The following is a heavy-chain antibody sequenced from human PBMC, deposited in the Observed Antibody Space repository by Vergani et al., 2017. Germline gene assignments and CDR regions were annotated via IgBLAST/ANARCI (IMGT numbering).Heavy chain of an antibody. CDR3: AKSRILSNNWNSPIFDY. D-gene: IGHD1-7*01. CDR2: VLFDGSNE. Sequence: QVQLVQSGGGVVQPGGSLRLSCVASGFTFNRYGMQWVRQAPGKGLEWVAYVLFDGSNEYYADSVKGRFIVSRDNSNDALYLQMNSLRAEDTAVYYCAKSRILSNNWNSPIFDYWGQGTLVTVSS. J-gene: IGHJ4*02. CDR1: GFTFNRYG. V-gene: IGHV3-30*02.